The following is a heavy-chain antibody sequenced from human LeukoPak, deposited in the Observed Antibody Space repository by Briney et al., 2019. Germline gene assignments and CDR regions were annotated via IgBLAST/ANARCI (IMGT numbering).Heavy chain of an antibody. D-gene: IGHD6-13*01. CDR2: IIPIFGTA. CDR1: GGTFSSYA. J-gene: IGHJ4*02. Sequence: ASVKVSCTASGGTFSSYAISWVRQAPGQGLEWMGGIIPIFGTANYAQKFQGRVTITTDESTSTAYMELSSLRSEDTAVYYCASSMYSSSWYINWGQGTLVTVSS. CDR3: ASSMYSSSWYIN. V-gene: IGHV1-69*05.